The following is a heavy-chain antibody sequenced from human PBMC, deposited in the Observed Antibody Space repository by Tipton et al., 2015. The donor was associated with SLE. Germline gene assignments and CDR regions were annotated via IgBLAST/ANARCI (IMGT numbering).Heavy chain of an antibody. CDR2: IWNDGSSE. V-gene: IGHV3-33*08. CDR1: GFTFSNCA. J-gene: IGHJ4*02. CDR3: ARELAYSGYDYLDY. D-gene: IGHD5-12*01. Sequence: SLRLSCAASGFTFSNCAMHWVRQAPGKGLEWVAVIWNDGSSEYYADSVKGRFTISRDNSKNTLYLQMNSLRAEDTAVYYCARELAYSGYDYLDYWGQGTLVTVSS.